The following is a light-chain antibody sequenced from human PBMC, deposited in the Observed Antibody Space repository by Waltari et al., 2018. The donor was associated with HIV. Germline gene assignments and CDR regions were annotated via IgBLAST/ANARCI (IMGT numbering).Light chain of an antibody. CDR1: QSVATN. CDR3: QQYNSWPLT. V-gene: IGKV3-15*01. J-gene: IGKJ4*01. CDR2: GAS. Sequence: EIVMTQSPATLSVSPGERATLSCRASQSVATNLAWYQQKPGQAPRLLIYGASTRATGIPARFSGSGSWTEFTLTITSLQSEDFEVYYCQQYNSWPLTFGGGTKVEIK.